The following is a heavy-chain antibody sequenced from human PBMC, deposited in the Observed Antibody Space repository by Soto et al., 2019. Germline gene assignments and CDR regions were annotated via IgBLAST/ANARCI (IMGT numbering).Heavy chain of an antibody. CDR3: ARTMPRDIVAPFDY. CDR2: ISSSSSYI. D-gene: IGHD2-15*01. Sequence: GGSLRLSCAASGFTFSSYSVNWVRQAPGKGLEWVSSISSSSSYIYYADSVKGRFTISRGNAKNSLYLQMNSLRAEDTAVYYCARTMPRDIVAPFDYWGQGTLVTVPS. V-gene: IGHV3-21*01. CDR1: GFTFSSYS. J-gene: IGHJ4*02.